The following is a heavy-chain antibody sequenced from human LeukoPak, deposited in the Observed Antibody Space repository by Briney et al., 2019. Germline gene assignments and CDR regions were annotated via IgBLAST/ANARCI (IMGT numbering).Heavy chain of an antibody. Sequence: GASVKVSCKASGYTFTGYYMHWVRQAPGQGLEWMGWINPNSGGTNYAQKFQGRVTTTRDTSISTAYMELSRLRSDDTGVYYCARENVVVVAATGGGFDYWGQGTLVTVSS. J-gene: IGHJ4*02. D-gene: IGHD2-15*01. CDR1: GYTFTGYY. V-gene: IGHV1-2*02. CDR3: ARENVVVVAATGGGFDY. CDR2: INPNSGGT.